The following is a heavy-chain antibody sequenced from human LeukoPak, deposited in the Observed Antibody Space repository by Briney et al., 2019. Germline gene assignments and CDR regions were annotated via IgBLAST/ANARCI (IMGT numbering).Heavy chain of an antibody. J-gene: IGHJ4*02. Sequence: PSETLSLTCTVSGGSISSYYWSWIRQPPGKGLEWTGYIYYSGSTNYNPSLKSRVTISVDTSKNQFSLKLSSVTAADTAVYYCARGGGYDALFDYWGQGTLVTVSS. CDR1: GGSISSYY. D-gene: IGHD5-12*01. V-gene: IGHV4-59*01. CDR2: IYYSGST. CDR3: ARGGGYDALFDY.